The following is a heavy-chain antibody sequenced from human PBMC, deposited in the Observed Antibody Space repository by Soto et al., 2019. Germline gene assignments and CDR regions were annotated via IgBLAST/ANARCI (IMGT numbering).Heavy chain of an antibody. D-gene: IGHD2-15*01. CDR1: GGSISSGGYY. CDR2: IYYSGST. J-gene: IGHJ4*02. Sequence: QVQLQESGPGLVKPSQTLSLTCTVSGGSISSGGYYWSWIRQHPGKGLEWIGYIYYSGSTYYNPSLKSRVTISVDTSKNQFSLKLSSVTAADTAVYYCARAYCSGGSCYYFDYWGQGTLVTVSP. CDR3: ARAYCSGGSCYYFDY. V-gene: IGHV4-31*03.